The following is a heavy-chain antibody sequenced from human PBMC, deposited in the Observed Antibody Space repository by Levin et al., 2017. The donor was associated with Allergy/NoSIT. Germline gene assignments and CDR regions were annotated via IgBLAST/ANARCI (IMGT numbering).Heavy chain of an antibody. CDR3: ASGPGFY. V-gene: IGHV3-53*01. CDR1: GFTVSNNY. D-gene: IGHD3-10*01. Sequence: GGSLRLSCAASGFTVSNNYVNWVRQTPEKGLEWVSVIYSDGSTHSADSVRGRFSISRDNSKNTLYLEMNSLRAEDTAVYYCASGPGFYWGQGTLVTVSS. CDR2: IYSDGST. J-gene: IGHJ4*02.